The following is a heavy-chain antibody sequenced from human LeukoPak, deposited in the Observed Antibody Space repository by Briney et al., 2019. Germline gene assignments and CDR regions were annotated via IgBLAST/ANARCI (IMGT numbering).Heavy chain of an antibody. CDR1: GYTFTSYD. CDR2: MNPNSGNT. D-gene: IGHD3-22*01. Sequence: ASVKVSCKASGYTFTSYDINWVRQATGQGLEWMGWMNPNSGNTGYAQKFQGRVTITRNTSISTAYMELSSLRSEDTAVYYCATSELTYYYDSSGYYYGGWGQGTLVTVSS. CDR3: ATSELTYYYDSSGYYYGG. J-gene: IGHJ4*02. V-gene: IGHV1-8*03.